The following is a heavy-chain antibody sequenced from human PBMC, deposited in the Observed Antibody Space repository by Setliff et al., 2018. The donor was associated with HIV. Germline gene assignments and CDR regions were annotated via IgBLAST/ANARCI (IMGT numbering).Heavy chain of an antibody. V-gene: IGHV4-4*02. J-gene: IGHJ3*02. D-gene: IGHD1-26*01. Sequence: SETLSLTCAVSGGSISSSDWWSWVRQPPGKGLEWIGEIYHSGSTNYNSSLKSRVTISVDKSKNQFSLKLSSVTVADTAVYYCARGVVGATYDVFDIWAQGTMVTVSS. CDR1: GGSISSSDW. CDR3: ARGVVGATYDVFDI. CDR2: IYHSGST.